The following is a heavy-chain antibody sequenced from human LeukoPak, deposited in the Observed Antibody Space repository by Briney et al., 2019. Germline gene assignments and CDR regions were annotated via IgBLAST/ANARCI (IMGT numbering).Heavy chain of an antibody. CDR3: AKDVASSVEYFDY. V-gene: IGHV3-30*18. CDR2: ISYDGSNK. CDR1: GYTFSRYG. J-gene: IGHJ4*02. Sequence: PGGSLRLSCAASGYTFSRYGMHCVRQAPGRGREWVTDISYDGSNKYYADSVKGRFTISRDNSKNTLYLQMNSLRAEDTAVYYCAKDVASSVEYFDYWGQGTLVTVSS. D-gene: IGHD2-15*01.